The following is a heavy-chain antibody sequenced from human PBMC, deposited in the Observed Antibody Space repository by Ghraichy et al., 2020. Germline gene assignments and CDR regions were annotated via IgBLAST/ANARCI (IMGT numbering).Heavy chain of an antibody. J-gene: IGHJ6*02. Sequence: GGSLRLSCAASGFNFSRYWMHWVRQAPGRGLEWVTRIAKDGSFTTYADSVKGRFTISRDNAKDTLYLQMNSLTGEDTAVYYCARGLCSGGKCDYYYGMDVWGQGTTVTVSS. CDR1: GFNFSRYW. D-gene: IGHD2-15*01. CDR2: IAKDGSFT. CDR3: ARGLCSGGKCDYYYGMDV. V-gene: IGHV3-74*03.